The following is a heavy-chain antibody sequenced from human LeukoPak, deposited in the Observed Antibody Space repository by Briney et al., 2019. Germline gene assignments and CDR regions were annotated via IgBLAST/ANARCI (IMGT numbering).Heavy chain of an antibody. CDR1: AFSFSSYG. J-gene: IGHJ4*02. CDR3: ARDLGYAPDY. D-gene: IGHD3-16*01. V-gene: IGHV3-33*08. CDR2: IWYYGSIK. Sequence: GGSLRLSCAASAFSFSSYGIHWVCKAPRQGLEREAVIWYYGSIKFYGDSVKGRFTISIDNSKNTLSLQMNSLRAEDTAIYYCARDLGYAPDYWGQGTLVTVSS.